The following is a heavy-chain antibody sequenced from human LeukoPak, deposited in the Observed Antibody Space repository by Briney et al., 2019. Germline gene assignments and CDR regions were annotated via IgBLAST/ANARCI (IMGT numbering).Heavy chain of an antibody. Sequence: GASVKVSCKASGYTFTSYDINWVRQATGQGLEWMGWMNPNSGNTGYAQKFQGRVTMTRNTSISTAYMELSSLRSEDTVVYYCARGHVLLWFGELFRDLYYDYWGQGTLVTVSS. J-gene: IGHJ4*02. D-gene: IGHD3-10*01. V-gene: IGHV1-8*01. CDR1: GYTFTSYD. CDR3: ARGHVLLWFGELFRDLYYDY. CDR2: MNPNSGNT.